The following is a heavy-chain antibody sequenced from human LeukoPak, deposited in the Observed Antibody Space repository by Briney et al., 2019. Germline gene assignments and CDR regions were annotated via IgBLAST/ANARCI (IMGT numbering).Heavy chain of an antibody. J-gene: IGHJ4*02. Sequence: GGSLRLSCAASGFTVSSNYMSWVRQAPGKGLEYISVTYSSGTTYYADSVRDRFTISKDNSRNTLYLQMNSLRPEDTAVYYCAREPTYSSSLDYWGQGTLVTVSS. CDR2: TYSSGTT. D-gene: IGHD6-6*01. V-gene: IGHV3-53*01. CDR1: GFTVSSNY. CDR3: AREPTYSSSLDY.